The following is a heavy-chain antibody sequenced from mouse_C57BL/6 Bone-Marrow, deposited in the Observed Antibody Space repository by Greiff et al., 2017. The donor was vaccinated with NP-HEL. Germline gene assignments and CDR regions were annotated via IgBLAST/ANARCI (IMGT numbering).Heavy chain of an antibody. D-gene: IGHD4-1*01. CDR1: GYAFSSSW. J-gene: IGHJ3*01. CDR2: IYPGDGDT. Sequence: QVQLKESGPELVKPGASVKISCKASGYAFSSSWMNWVKQRPGKGLEWIGRIYPGDGDTNYNGKFKGKATLTADKSSSTAYMQLSSLTSEDSAVYFCANWAWFAYWGQGTLVTVSA. V-gene: IGHV1-82*01. CDR3: ANWAWFAY.